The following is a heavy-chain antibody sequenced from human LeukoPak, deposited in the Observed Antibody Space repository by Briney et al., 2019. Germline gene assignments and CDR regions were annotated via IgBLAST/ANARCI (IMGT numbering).Heavy chain of an antibody. CDR3: TTDFAGSYYYYSMDV. D-gene: IGHD1-26*01. J-gene: IGHJ6*02. V-gene: IGHV3-15*01. Sequence: GGSLRLSCAASGFTFSNAWMSWVRQAPGKGLEWVGRIKSKTDGGTTDYAAPVKGRFTISRDDSKNTPYLQMNSLKTEDTAVYYCTTDFAGSYYYYSMDVWGQGATVTVSS. CDR2: IKSKTDGGTT. CDR1: GFTFSNAW.